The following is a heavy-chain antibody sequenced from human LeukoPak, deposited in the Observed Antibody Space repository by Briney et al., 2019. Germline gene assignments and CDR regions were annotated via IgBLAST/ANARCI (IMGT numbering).Heavy chain of an antibody. D-gene: IGHD3-10*01. CDR1: GGSISSSSYY. V-gene: IGHV4-61*02. CDR3: ASTLVRGVIAPFDY. CDR2: IFTSGST. J-gene: IGHJ4*02. Sequence: PSETLSLTCTVSGGSISSSSYYWSWIRQPAGKGLEWIGRIFTSGSTDYNPSLKSRVTMSVDASKNQFSLKLSSVTAADTAVYYCASTLVRGVIAPFDYWGQGTLVIVSS.